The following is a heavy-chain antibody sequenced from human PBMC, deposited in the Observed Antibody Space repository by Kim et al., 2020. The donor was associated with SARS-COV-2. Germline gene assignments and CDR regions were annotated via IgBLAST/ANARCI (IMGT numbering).Heavy chain of an antibody. J-gene: IGHJ6*02. Sequence: ASVKVSCKASGYTFTNYAMNWVRQAPGQGLEWMGWINTNTGNPTYAQGFTGRFVFSLDTSVSTAYLQISSLKAEDTAVYYCARENVLLWFGEGYGMDVWGQGTTVTVSS. D-gene: IGHD3-10*01. V-gene: IGHV7-4-1*02. CDR2: INTNTGNP. CDR3: ARENVLLWFGEGYGMDV. CDR1: GYTFTNYA.